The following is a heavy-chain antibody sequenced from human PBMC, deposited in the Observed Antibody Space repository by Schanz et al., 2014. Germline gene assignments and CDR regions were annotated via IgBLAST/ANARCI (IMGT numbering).Heavy chain of an antibody. CDR2: IHYDGTYK. D-gene: IGHD3-10*01. Sequence: QAQLVDSGGGVVQPGRSLRLSCAASGFIFRTYGMHWVRQAPGKGLEWVAFIHYDGTYKYYADSVKGRFTISRDNSENTLYLQMISLGAEDTAVYYCAKVDGSAYGSMGQEYFDSWGQGTLVAVSS. CDR3: AKVDGSAYGSMGQEYFDS. CDR1: GFIFRTYG. V-gene: IGHV3-30*02. J-gene: IGHJ4*02.